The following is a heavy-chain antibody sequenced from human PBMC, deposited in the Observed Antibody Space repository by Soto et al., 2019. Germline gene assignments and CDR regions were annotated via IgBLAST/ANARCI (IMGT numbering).Heavy chain of an antibody. D-gene: IGHD4-17*01. J-gene: IGHJ4*02. CDR1: GFTFSSYG. V-gene: IGHV3-33*01. CDR2: IWYDGSNK. Sequence: GGSLRLSCAASGFTFSSYGMRWVRQAPGKGLEWVAVIWYDGSNKYYADSVKGRFTISGDNSKNTLYLQMNSLRAEDTAVYYCARDHYGDYYFDYWGQGTLVTVSS. CDR3: ARDHYGDYYFDY.